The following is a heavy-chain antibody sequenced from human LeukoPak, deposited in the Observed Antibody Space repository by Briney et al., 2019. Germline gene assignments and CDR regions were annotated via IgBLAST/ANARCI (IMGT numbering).Heavy chain of an antibody. J-gene: IGHJ4*02. V-gene: IGHV3-7*01. Sequence: GGSLRLSCAASEFTFSTDAMHWVRQAPGKGLEWVANIKQDGSEKYYVDSVKGRFTISRDNAKNSLYLQMNSLRAEDTAVYYCARTAVAGPLDYWGQGTLVTVSS. CDR1: EFTFSTDA. CDR2: IKQDGSEK. CDR3: ARTAVAGPLDY. D-gene: IGHD6-19*01.